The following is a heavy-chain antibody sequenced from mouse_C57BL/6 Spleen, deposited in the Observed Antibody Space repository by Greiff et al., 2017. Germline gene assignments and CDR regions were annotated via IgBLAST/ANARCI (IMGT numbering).Heavy chain of an antibody. Sequence: FTSYWMHWVKQRPGQGLEWIGRIHPSDSDTNYNQKFKGKATLTVDKSSSTAYMQLSSLTSEDSAVYYCAIGRMVTTGFAYWGQGTLVTVSA. CDR1: FTSYW. D-gene: IGHD2-2*01. J-gene: IGHJ3*01. V-gene: IGHV1-74*01. CDR2: IHPSDSDT. CDR3: AIGRMVTTGFAY.